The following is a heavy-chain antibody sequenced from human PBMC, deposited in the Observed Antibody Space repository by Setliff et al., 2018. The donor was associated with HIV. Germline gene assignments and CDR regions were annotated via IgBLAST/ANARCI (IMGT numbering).Heavy chain of an antibody. CDR3: ARPVGGTGFDP. V-gene: IGHV1-3*04. CDR1: GYTFTSYS. D-gene: IGHD1-26*01. Sequence: EASVKVSCKASGYTFTSYSMHWVRQAPGQRLEWMGWLRTGTGDTFYSEKFQGRLTITRDTSASTAYLELSSLRSEDTAVYYCARPVGGTGFDPWGQGSLVTVSS. CDR2: LRTGTGDT. J-gene: IGHJ5*02.